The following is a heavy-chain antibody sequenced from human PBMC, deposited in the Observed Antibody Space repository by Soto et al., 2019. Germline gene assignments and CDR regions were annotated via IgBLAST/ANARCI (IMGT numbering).Heavy chain of an antibody. CDR2: IDPSDSYT. J-gene: IGHJ6*02. D-gene: IGHD3-22*01. CDR1: GYSFTSYW. CDR3: ARQDYYDSSGYYYTHYYYGMDV. Sequence: GESLKISCKGSGYSFTSYWISWVRQMPGKGLEWMGRIDPSDSYTNYSPSFQGHVTISADKSISTAYLQWSSLKASDTAMYYCARQDYYDSSGYYYTHYYYGMDVWGQGTTVTVSS. V-gene: IGHV5-10-1*01.